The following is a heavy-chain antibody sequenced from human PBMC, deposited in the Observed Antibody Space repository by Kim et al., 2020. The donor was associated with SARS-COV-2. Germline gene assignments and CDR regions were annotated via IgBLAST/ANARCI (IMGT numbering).Heavy chain of an antibody. CDR2: VSPDGTCV. Sequence: GGSLRLSCTASGFTFSTSRMDWVRQAPGKGLVWVSRVSPDGTCVLDADSVKGRFTISRDNAKNTLYLQMNSLRAEDTGIYHCVKGGLFDFEDWGQGAMVTVSS. CDR1: GFTFSTSR. J-gene: IGHJ4*02. V-gene: IGHV3-74*01. CDR3: VKGGLFDFED. D-gene: IGHD3-10*02.